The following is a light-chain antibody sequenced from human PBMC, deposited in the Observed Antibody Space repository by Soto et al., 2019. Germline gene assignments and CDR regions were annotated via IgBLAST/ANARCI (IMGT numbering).Light chain of an antibody. CDR3: QQYHTYWWT. CDR1: QTIINW. V-gene: IGKV1-5*03. CDR2: KAS. J-gene: IGKJ1*01. Sequence: DIQMTPSPSTLSASVGDRVTLTCRASQTIINWLAWYQQKPGKAPKLLIYKASTLEGEVPSRFSGSGSETEFTLTINSLQPDDSATYYCQQYHTYWWTFGQGTKVDIK.